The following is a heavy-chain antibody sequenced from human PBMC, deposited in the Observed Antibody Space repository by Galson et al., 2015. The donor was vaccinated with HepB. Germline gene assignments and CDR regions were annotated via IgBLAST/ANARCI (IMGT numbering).Heavy chain of an antibody. CDR3: ARIFTSSWYFDH. CDR2: ISTGTDL. D-gene: IGHD6-13*01. J-gene: IGHJ4*02. Sequence: SLRLSCAASGFTVSRSYMAWVRQAPGKGLEWVSVISTGTDLYYADSVRGRFAIARGNSKNSLYLQLNSLRADDTAVYYCARIFTSSWYFDHWGQGTLVTVSS. V-gene: IGHV3-53*01. CDR1: GFTVSRSY.